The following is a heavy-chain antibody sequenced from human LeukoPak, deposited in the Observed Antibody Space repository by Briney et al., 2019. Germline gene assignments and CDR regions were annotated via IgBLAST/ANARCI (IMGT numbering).Heavy chain of an antibody. CDR1: GGSISSGSYY. J-gene: IGHJ4*02. Sequence: SQTLSLTCTVSGGSISSGSYYWSWIRQPAGKGLEWIGRIYTSGSTNYNPSLKSRVTISVDTSKNQFSLKLSSVTAADTAVYYCAIHSAMGSHDYWGQGALVTASS. D-gene: IGHD2-21*01. CDR2: IYTSGST. V-gene: IGHV4-61*02. CDR3: AIHSAMGSHDY.